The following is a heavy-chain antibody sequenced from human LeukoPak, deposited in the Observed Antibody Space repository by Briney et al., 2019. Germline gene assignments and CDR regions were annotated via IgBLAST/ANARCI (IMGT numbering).Heavy chain of an antibody. V-gene: IGHV3-48*03. CDR2: ISSSGSTI. Sequence: QAGGSLRLSCAASGFTFSSYEMNWVRQAPGKGLEGVSYISSSGSTIYCADSVKGRFAIPRDNAKNSLHLKMNSLRAEDTAVYYSARPSPLTDAFDIWGQGKLVTVSS. CDR3: ARPSPLTDAFDI. J-gene: IGHJ3*02. CDR1: GFTFSSYE.